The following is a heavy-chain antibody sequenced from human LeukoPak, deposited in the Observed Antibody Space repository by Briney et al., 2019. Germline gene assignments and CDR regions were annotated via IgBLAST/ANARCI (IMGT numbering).Heavy chain of an antibody. D-gene: IGHD6-13*01. CDR2: MNPNSGNT. CDR3: ARGLRIAAAGYYFDY. J-gene: IGHJ4*02. CDR1: GYTFTGYY. Sequence: SVKVSCKASGYTFTGYYMHWVRQAPGQGLEWMGWMNPNSGNTGYAQKFQGRVTMTRNTSISTAYMELSSLRSEDTAVYYCARGLRIAAAGYYFDYWGQGTLVTVSS. V-gene: IGHV1-8*02.